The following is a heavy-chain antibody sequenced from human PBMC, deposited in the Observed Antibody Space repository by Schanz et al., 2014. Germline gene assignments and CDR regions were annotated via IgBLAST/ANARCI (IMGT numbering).Heavy chain of an antibody. CDR2: ISGSGGST. CDR1: RFTVTNAW. Sequence: EVQLVESGGGLVQPGGSLTLSCAASRFTVTNAWMSWVRQAPGKGLEWVSAISGSGGSTDYADSVKGRFTISRDNSKNTLYLQMNSLRAEDTAVYYCAKGRFGELSAFDIWGQGTMVTVSS. V-gene: IGHV3-23*04. D-gene: IGHD3-10*01. J-gene: IGHJ3*02. CDR3: AKGRFGELSAFDI.